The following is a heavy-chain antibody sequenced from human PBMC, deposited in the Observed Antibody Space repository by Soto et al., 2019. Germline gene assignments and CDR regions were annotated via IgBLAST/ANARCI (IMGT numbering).Heavy chain of an antibody. V-gene: IGHV1-46*01. CDR2: INPNAGAT. CDR3: ARGISGTYTALDF. D-gene: IGHD1-26*01. Sequence: AAVKVPCKASGYRFITYYLHCVLQSPIRCLDWMGIINPNAGATTYAQKFQGGVTMTTDTSTSTVYMEVSSLRFDDTAVYYCARGISGTYTALDFWGQGALVTVSS. CDR1: GYRFITYY. J-gene: IGHJ4*02.